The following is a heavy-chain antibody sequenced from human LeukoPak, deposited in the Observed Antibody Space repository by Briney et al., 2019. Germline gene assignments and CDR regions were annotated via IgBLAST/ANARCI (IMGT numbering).Heavy chain of an antibody. CDR1: EFTFSIYS. V-gene: IGHV3-48*02. J-gene: IGHJ4*02. CDR3: ARSIYNIHYSDKYYFDY. D-gene: IGHD5-24*01. CDR2: ISDGGNAV. Sequence: GGSLRLSCAASEFTFSIYSMNWVRQAPGKGLEWVSYISDGGNAVYYAEPVKGRFTMSRDNAKNSMYLQMSSLRDDDTAVYYCARSIYNIHYSDKYYFDYWGQGTLVTVSS.